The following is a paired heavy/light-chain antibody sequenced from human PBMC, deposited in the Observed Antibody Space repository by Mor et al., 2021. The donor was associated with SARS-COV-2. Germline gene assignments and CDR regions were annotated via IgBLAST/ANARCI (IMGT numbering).Light chain of an antibody. J-gene: IGKJ1*01. CDR1: QSVSSN. V-gene: IGKV3-15*01. CDR2: GAS. CDR3: QQYNNWPPGT. Sequence: EIVMTQSPATLSVSPGERATLSCRASQSVSSNLAWYQQKPGQAPRLLIYGASTRATGIPARFSGSGSGTEFTLAISSLQSEDFGVYYCQQYNNWPPGTFGQGTKVEIK.
Heavy chain of an antibody. V-gene: IGHV3-48*02. CDR1: GFTFSSYN. CDR2: ISSSSSTI. D-gene: IGHD3-3*01. J-gene: IGHJ6*02. CDR3: AREYYDFWSGGMDV. Sequence: EVQLVESGGGLVQPGGSLRLSCAVSGFTFSSYNMNWVRQAPGKGLEWVSYISSSSSTIYYVDSVKGRFTISRDNAKNSLYLQMNSLRDEDTAVYYCAREYYDFWSGGMDVWGQGTTVTVSS.